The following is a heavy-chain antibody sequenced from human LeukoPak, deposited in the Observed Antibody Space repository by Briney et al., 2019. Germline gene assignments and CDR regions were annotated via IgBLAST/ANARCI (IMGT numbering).Heavy chain of an antibody. Sequence: GASVKVSCKASGYTFTGYYMHWVRQAPGQGLEWMGRIIPILGIANYAQKFQGRVTITADKSTSTAYMELSSLRSEDTAVYYCARDGRDGCFGYWGQGTLVTVSS. CDR1: GYTFTGYY. D-gene: IGHD5-24*01. CDR3: ARDGRDGCFGY. CDR2: IIPILGIA. V-gene: IGHV1-69*04. J-gene: IGHJ4*02.